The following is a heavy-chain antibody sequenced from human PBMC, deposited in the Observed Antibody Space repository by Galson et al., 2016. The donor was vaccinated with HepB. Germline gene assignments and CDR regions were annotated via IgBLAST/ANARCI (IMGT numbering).Heavy chain of an antibody. V-gene: IGHV3-20*04. CDR1: GFSFSTSG. CDR2: INWNGGRT. CDR3: ARGHGVHYYDGSGYLEDAFEV. D-gene: IGHD3-22*01. J-gene: IGHJ3*01. Sequence: SLRLSCAASGFSFSTSGMSWVRQTPGKGLEWVSGINWNGGRTGYADSVKGRFTISRDNAKNSLYLQMNSLRAEDTAFYYCARGHGVHYYDGSGYLEDAFEVWGQGTMVTVSS.